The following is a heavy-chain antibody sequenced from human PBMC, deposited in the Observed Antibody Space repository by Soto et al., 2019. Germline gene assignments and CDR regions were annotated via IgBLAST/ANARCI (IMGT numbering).Heavy chain of an antibody. CDR1: GGTFSSYA. V-gene: IGHV1-69*01. D-gene: IGHD3-22*01. Sequence: QVQLVQSGAEVKKPGSSVKVSCKASGGTFSSYAISWVRQAPGQGLEWMGGIIPIFGTANYAQKFQGRVTITADESTSTAYMELRSLRSEDTAVYYCARSIVVVITAWNWFDPWGQGTLVTVSS. CDR3: ARSIVVVITAWNWFDP. CDR2: IIPIFGTA. J-gene: IGHJ5*02.